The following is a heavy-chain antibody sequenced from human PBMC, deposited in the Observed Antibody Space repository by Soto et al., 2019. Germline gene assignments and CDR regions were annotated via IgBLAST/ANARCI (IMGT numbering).Heavy chain of an antibody. CDR3: VKGWSGGDVSLRYFDV. Sequence: QVQLEVSGGGVVQPGTSLRLSCTASRFSFSAYGMHWVRQPPGKGLEWVAVITYEGSRKYYAEAVKGRFSISRDNFKSTLYQQLNRLRSDDTGVYYCVKGWSGGDVSLRYFDVWGQGALVTVSS. J-gene: IGHJ4*02. D-gene: IGHD2-21*01. CDR2: ITYEGSRK. V-gene: IGHV3-30*18. CDR1: RFSFSAYG.